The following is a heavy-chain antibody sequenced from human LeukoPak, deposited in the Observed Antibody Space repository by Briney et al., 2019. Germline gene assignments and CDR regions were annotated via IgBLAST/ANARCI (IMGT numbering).Heavy chain of an antibody. CDR2: IYYSGST. D-gene: IGHD5-12*01. CDR3: ARASGYGSPTYFNY. CDR1: GGSISSYY. Sequence: SETLSLTCTVSGGSISSYYWSWIRQPPGKGLEWIGYIYYSGSTNYNPSLKSRVTISVDTSKNQFSLKLSSVTAADTAVYYCARASGYGSPTYFNYWGQGTLVTVSS. J-gene: IGHJ4*02. V-gene: IGHV4-59*01.